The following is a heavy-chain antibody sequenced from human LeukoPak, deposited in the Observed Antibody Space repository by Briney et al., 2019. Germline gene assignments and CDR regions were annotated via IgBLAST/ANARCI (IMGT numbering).Heavy chain of an antibody. CDR2: ISYDGSNK. CDR3: AKSATRGWPVPFDY. Sequence: PGGSLRLSCAASGFTFSSYGMHWVRQAPGKGLEWVAVISYDGSNKYYADSVKCRFTISRDNSKNTLYRQMNSLRAEDTAVYYCAKSATRGWPVPFDYWGQGTLVTVSS. J-gene: IGHJ4*02. D-gene: IGHD6-19*01. CDR1: GFTFSSYG. V-gene: IGHV3-30*18.